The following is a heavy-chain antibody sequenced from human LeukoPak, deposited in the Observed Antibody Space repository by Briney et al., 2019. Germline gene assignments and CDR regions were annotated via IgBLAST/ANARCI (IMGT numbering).Heavy chain of an antibody. CDR2: INPNSGGT. CDR3: ARERTPTYYDILTGYGGLDHAFDI. D-gene: IGHD3-9*01. J-gene: IGHJ3*02. CDR1: GYTFTGYY. Sequence: ASVKVSCKASGYTFTGYYMHWVRQAPGQGLEWMGWINPNSGGTNYAQKFQGWVTMTRDTSISTAYMELSRLRSDDTAVYYCARERTPTYYDILTGYGGLDHAFDIWGQGTMVTVSS. V-gene: IGHV1-2*04.